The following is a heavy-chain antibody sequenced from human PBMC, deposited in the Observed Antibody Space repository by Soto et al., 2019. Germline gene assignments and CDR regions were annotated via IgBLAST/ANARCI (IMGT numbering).Heavy chain of an antibody. V-gene: IGHV3-48*02. CDR1: GFTFSSYS. Sequence: EVQLVESGGGLVQPGGSLRLSCAASGFTFSSYSMNWVRQAPGKGLEWVSYISSSSSTIYYADSVKGRFTISRDNARTSLYLQMNSLRDEDTACYYCPTFITIFGNGMAAWGQGPPFTVS. J-gene: IGHJ6*02. CDR3: PTFITIFGNGMAA. CDR2: ISSSSSTI. D-gene: IGHD3-3*01.